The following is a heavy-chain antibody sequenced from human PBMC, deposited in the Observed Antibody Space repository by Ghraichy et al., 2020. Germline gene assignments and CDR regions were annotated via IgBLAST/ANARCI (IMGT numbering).Heavy chain of an antibody. CDR1: GGSISSSSYY. Sequence: SETLSLTCPVSGGSISSSSYYWGWIRQPPGKGLEWIGSIYYTGSTFYNPSLKSRVTISVDTSKNQFSLKLSSVTAADTAVYYCSAVPPPAHYFDYWGQGVLVTVSS. CDR2: IYYTGST. V-gene: IGHV4-39*01. J-gene: IGHJ4*02. CDR3: SAVPPPAHYFDY.